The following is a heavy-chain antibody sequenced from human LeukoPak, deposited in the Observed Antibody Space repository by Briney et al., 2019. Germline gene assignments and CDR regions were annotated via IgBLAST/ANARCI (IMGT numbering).Heavy chain of an antibody. Sequence: ASVKVSCKASGGTFSSYAISWVRQAPGQGLEWMGGIIPIFGTANYAQKFQGRVTITADESTSTAYMELSSLRSEDTAVYYCARDQSGLNYYYYGMDVWGQGTTVTVSS. CDR3: ARDQSGLNYYYYGMDV. CDR1: GGTFSSYA. J-gene: IGHJ6*02. V-gene: IGHV1-69*13. CDR2: IIPIFGTA. D-gene: IGHD3-3*01.